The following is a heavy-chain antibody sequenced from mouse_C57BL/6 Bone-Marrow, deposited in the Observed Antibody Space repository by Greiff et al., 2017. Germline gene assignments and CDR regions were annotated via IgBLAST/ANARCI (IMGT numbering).Heavy chain of an antibody. CDR3: CYYGCDGPCCYFDF. Sequence: QVQLKQPGTELVKPGASVKLSCKASGYTFTSYWMHWVKQRPGQGLEWIGNINPSNGGTNYNEKFKSKATLTVDKSSSTAYMQLSSLTSEDAAVYYWCYYGCDGPCCYFDFGGRGTTVTVTS. J-gene: IGHJ1*03. CDR2: INPSNGGT. V-gene: IGHV1-53*01. CDR1: GYTFTSYW. D-gene: IGHD2-2*01.